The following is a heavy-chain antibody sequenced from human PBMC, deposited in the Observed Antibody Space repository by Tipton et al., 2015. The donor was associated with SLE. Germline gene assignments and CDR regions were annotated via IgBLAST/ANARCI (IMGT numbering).Heavy chain of an antibody. CDR3: ARDLRSGGWYYYQYTDV. V-gene: IGHV4-59*01. J-gene: IGHJ6*03. Sequence: TLSLTCTVSGGSISSYYWSWIRQPPGKGLEWIGYIYYSGSTNYNPSLKSRVTISVDTSKNQFSLKLSSVTAADTAVYYCARDLRSGGWYYYQYTDVWGKGTTVTVSS. CDR2: IYYSGST. CDR1: GGSISSYY. D-gene: IGHD1-14*01.